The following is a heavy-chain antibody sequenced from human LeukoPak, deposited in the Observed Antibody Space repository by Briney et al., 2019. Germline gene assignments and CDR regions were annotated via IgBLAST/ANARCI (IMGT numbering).Heavy chain of an antibody. Sequence: ASETLSLTCTVSGGSISSYYWSWIRQPPGKGLEWIGYIYYSGSTNYNPSLKSRVTISVDTSKNQFSLKLSSVTAADTAVYYCARGALKWELPPIRARKSYYFDYWGQGTLVTVSS. CDR2: IYYSGST. CDR3: ARGALKWELPPIRARKSYYFDY. CDR1: GGSISSYY. J-gene: IGHJ4*02. V-gene: IGHV4-59*12. D-gene: IGHD1-26*01.